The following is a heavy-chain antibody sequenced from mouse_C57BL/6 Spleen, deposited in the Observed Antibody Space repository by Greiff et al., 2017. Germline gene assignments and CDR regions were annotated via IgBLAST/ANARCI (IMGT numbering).Heavy chain of an antibody. CDR3: ARDGGLAEGAMDY. CDR1: GFTFSDYY. CDR2: INYDGSST. J-gene: IGHJ4*01. D-gene: IGHD3-3*01. Sequence: EVMLVESEGGLVQPGSSMKLSCTASGFTFSDYYMAWVRQVPEKGLEWVANINYDGSSTYYLDSLKSRFIISRDNAKNILYLQMSSLKSEDTATYYCARDGGLAEGAMDYWGQGTSVTVSS. V-gene: IGHV5-16*01.